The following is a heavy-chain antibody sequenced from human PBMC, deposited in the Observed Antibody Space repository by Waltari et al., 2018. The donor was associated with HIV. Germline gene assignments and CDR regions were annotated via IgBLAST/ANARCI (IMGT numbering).Heavy chain of an antibody. Sequence: EVQLVESGGGLVQPGGSLRLSCAASGFTVSRNYMNWVCQAPGQGLEWVSVIYSGGNTYYADSVKGRFTISRDNSKNTLYLQMNSLRAEDTAVYYCARGISMIVVVNQNQWGAFDIWGQGTMVTVSS. V-gene: IGHV3-66*01. J-gene: IGHJ3*02. CDR2: IYSGGNT. CDR3: ARGISMIVVVNQNQWGAFDI. CDR1: GFTVSRNY. D-gene: IGHD3-22*01.